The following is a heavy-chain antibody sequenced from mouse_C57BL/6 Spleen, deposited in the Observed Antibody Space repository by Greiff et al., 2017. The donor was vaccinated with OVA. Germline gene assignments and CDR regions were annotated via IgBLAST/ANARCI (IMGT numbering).Heavy chain of an antibody. CDR2: IWRGGST. Sequence: QVQLKESGPGLVQPSQSLSITCTVSGFSLTSYGVHWVRQSPGKGLEWLGVIWRGGSTDYNAAFMSRLSITKDNSKSQVFFKMNSLQADDTAIYYCAKMVTTVVASDYAMDYWGQGTSVTVSS. J-gene: IGHJ4*01. D-gene: IGHD1-1*01. CDR3: AKMVTTVVASDYAMDY. V-gene: IGHV2-5*01. CDR1: GFSLTSYG.